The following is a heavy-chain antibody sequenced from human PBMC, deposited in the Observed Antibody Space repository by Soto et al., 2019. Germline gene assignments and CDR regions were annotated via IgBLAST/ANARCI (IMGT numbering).Heavy chain of an antibody. CDR1: GFTFSSYS. V-gene: IGHV3-21*01. D-gene: IGHD2-15*01. Sequence: PGGSLRISCAASGFTFSSYSMNWVRQAPGKGLEWVSSISSSSSYIYYADSVKGRFTISRDNAKNTLYLQMNSLRAEDTAVYYCAKDYGYCSGGSCYSSGWFDPWGQGTLVTVSS. CDR3: AKDYGYCSGGSCYSSGWFDP. J-gene: IGHJ5*02. CDR2: ISSSSSYI.